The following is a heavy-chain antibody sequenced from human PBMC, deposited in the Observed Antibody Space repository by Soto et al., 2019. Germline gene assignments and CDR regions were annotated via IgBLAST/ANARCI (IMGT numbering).Heavy chain of an antibody. V-gene: IGHV3-11*06. CDR1: GFTFSDYY. Sequence: GGSLRLSCAASGFTFSDYYMSWIRQAPGKGLEWVSYISSSSSYTNYADSVKGRFTISRDNAKNSLYLQMNSLRAEDTAVYYCARGLYCSSTSCFWGYYYYGMDVWGQGTTVTVSS. D-gene: IGHD2-2*01. J-gene: IGHJ6*02. CDR3: ARGLYCSSTSCFWGYYYYGMDV. CDR2: ISSSSSYT.